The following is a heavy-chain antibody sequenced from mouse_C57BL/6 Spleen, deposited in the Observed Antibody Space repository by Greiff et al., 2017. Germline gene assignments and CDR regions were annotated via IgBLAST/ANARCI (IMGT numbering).Heavy chain of an antibody. J-gene: IGHJ3*01. CDR2: FYPGSGSI. V-gene: IGHV1-62-2*01. CDR1: GYTFTEYT. Sequence: QVQLKESGAELVKPGASVKLSCKASGYTFTEYTIHWVKQRSGQGLEWIGWFYPGSGSIKYNEKFKDKATLTADKSSSTVYMELSRLTSEDSAVYFCARHEDGVTTVVEGFAYWGQGTLVTVSA. CDR3: ARHEDGVTTVVEGFAY. D-gene: IGHD1-1*01.